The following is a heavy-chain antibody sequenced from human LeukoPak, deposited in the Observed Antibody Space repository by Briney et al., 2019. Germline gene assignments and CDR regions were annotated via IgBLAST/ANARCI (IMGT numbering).Heavy chain of an antibody. D-gene: IGHD4-17*01. CDR3: VRDFSTVTTAYLHH. V-gene: IGHV3-21*04. CDR1: GFTFSSYS. CDR2: ISSSSRHI. J-gene: IGHJ1*01. Sequence: GGSLRLCCAASGFTFSSYSMNWVRQAPGKGLEWVSSISSSSRHIYYADSVKGRFTIFRDDAKNSLFLQMDSLRVEDTAMYYCVRDFSTVTTAYLHHWGQGTLLTVSS.